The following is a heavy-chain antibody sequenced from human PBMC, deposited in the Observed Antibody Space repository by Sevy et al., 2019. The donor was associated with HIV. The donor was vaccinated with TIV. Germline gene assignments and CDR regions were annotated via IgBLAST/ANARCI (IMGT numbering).Heavy chain of an antibody. CDR2: IKQDGSEK. J-gene: IGHJ4*02. V-gene: IGHV3-7*01. CDR3: ARDRSWIQLWSGDY. D-gene: IGHD5-18*01. CDR1: GFTFSSYW. Sequence: GGSLRLSCAASGFTFSSYWMSWVRQAPGKGLEWVANIKQDGSEKYYVDSVKGRFTIPRDNAKNSLYLQMNSLRAEDTAVYYCARDRSWIQLWSGDYWGQGTLVTVSS.